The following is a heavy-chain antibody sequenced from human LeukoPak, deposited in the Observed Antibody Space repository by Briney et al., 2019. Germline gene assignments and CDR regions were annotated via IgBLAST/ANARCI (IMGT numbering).Heavy chain of an antibody. CDR3: ARVTYGSGTYGAFDY. CDR2: IGGSGGSS. D-gene: IGHD3-10*01. V-gene: IGHV3-23*01. J-gene: IGHJ4*02. Sequence: GGSLRLSCAASGFTLSGFGMNWVRQAPGKGLEWVSAIGGSGGSSYYADSVKGRVTISRDNSKNTLYLQMNSLRAEDTAVYYCARVTYGSGTYGAFDYWGQGTLVTVSS. CDR1: GFTLSGFG.